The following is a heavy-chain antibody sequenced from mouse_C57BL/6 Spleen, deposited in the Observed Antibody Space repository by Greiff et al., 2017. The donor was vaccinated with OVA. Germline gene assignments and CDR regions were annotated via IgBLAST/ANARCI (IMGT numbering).Heavy chain of an antibody. D-gene: IGHD3-1*01. Sequence: EVKLMESEGGLVQPGSSMKLSCTASGFTFSDYYMAWVRQVPEKGLEWVANINYDGSSTYYMDSLKSRFIISRDNAKNILYLQMSSLKSEDTATYYCARSSLGYFDVWGTGTTVTVSS. CDR1: GFTFSDYY. V-gene: IGHV5-16*01. CDR2: INYDGSST. J-gene: IGHJ1*03. CDR3: ARSSLGYFDV.